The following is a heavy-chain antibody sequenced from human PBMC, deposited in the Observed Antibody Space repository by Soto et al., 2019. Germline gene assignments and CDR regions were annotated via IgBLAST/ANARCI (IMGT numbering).Heavy chain of an antibody. V-gene: IGHV3-33*01. J-gene: IGHJ4*02. CDR3: ARDLVWEAAAGLFDY. CDR2: IWYDGSNK. Sequence: PGGSLRLSCAASGFTFSSYGMHWVRQAPGKGLEWVAVIWYDGSNKYYADSVKGRFTISRDNSKNTLYLQMNSLRAEDTAVYYCARDLVWEAAAGLFDYWGQGTLVTVSS. D-gene: IGHD6-13*01. CDR1: GFTFSSYG.